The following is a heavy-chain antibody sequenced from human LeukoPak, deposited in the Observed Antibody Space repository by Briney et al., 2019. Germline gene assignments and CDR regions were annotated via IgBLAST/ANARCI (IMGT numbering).Heavy chain of an antibody. Sequence: SETRALTWAVAGGSFSPYYWTWIRQPPGKGLEWIGYIYYSGYTDYNPSLKSRVTMSLDTSKNQFSLKLSSVTAADTAVYYCARAVISFGAAVAKGFDCWGQGTLVTVSS. V-gene: IGHV4-59*01. CDR1: GGSFSPYY. D-gene: IGHD3-16*01. CDR2: IYYSGYT. CDR3: ARAVISFGAAVAKGFDC. J-gene: IGHJ4*02.